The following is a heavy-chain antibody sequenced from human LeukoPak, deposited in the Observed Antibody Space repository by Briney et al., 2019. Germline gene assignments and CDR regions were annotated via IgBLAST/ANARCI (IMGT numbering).Heavy chain of an antibody. CDR1: GASISSGGYY. D-gene: IGHD3-10*01. J-gene: IGHJ5*02. Sequence: SETLSLTCTVSGASISSGGYYWSWIRQHPGKGLEWIGYIYYSGSTYYNPSLKSRVTISVDTSKNQFSLKLSSVTAADTAVYYCAREFVRPHRGNWFDPWGQGTLVTVSS. V-gene: IGHV4-31*03. CDR3: AREFVRPHRGNWFDP. CDR2: IYYSGST.